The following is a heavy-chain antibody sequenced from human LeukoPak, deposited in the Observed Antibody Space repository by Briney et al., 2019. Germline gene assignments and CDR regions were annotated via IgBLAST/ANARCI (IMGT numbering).Heavy chain of an antibody. CDR2: IYYSGST. Sequence: SETLSLTCTVSGGSLSSGDYYWSWIRQPPGKGLEWIGYIYYSGSTYYNPSLKSRVTISVDTSKNQFSLKLSSVTAADTAVYYCARDGPSGRGYSYGLGYWGQGTLVTVSS. J-gene: IGHJ4*02. D-gene: IGHD5-18*01. CDR3: ARDGPSGRGYSYGLGY. CDR1: GGSLSSGDYY. V-gene: IGHV4-30-4*01.